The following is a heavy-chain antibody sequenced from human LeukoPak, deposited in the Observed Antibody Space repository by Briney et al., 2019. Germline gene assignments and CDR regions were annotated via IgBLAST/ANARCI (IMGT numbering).Heavy chain of an antibody. J-gene: IGHJ2*01. CDR3: AKVAVWSSSAWYFDL. V-gene: IGHV3-23*01. CDR1: GFTFSSYA. D-gene: IGHD6-13*01. Sequence: GGSLRLSCAASGFTFSSYAMSWVRQAPGKGLEWVSAISGSGGSTYYADSVKGRFTISRDNSKNTLYLQMSSLRAEDTAVYYCAKVAVWSSSAWYFDLWGRGTLVTVSS. CDR2: ISGSGGST.